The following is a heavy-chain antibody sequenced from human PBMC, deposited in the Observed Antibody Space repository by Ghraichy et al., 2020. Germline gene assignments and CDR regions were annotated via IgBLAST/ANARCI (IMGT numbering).Heavy chain of an antibody. V-gene: IGHV1-18*04. Sequence: ASLKVSRKASGYTFTSYGISWVRQAPGQGLEWMGWISAYNGNTNYAQKLQGRVTMTTDTSTSTAYMELRSLRSDDTAVYYCARDLDLRVADYYYYGMDVWGQGTTVTVSS. CDR3: ARDLDLRVADYYYYGMDV. D-gene: IGHD6-19*01. CDR1: GYTFTSYG. CDR2: ISAYNGNT. J-gene: IGHJ6*02.